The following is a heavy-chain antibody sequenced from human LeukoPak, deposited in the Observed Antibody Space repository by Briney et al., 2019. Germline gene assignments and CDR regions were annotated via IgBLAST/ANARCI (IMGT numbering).Heavy chain of an antibody. Sequence: GGSLRLSCAASGFTFSSYEMNWVRQAPGKGLEWASYISSSGSTIYYADSVKGRFTISRDNAKNSLYLQMNSLRAEDTAVYYCARTHRVVAATPMGYWGQGTLVTVAS. J-gene: IGHJ4*02. V-gene: IGHV3-48*03. CDR3: ARTHRVVAATPMGY. CDR2: ISSSGSTI. CDR1: GFTFSSYE. D-gene: IGHD2-15*01.